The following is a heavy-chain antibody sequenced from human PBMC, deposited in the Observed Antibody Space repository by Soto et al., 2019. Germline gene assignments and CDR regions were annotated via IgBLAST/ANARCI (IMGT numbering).Heavy chain of an antibody. J-gene: IGHJ6*02. CDR1: GYTFTSYG. CDR2: ISAYNGNT. Sequence: ASVKVSCKASGYTFTSYGISWVRQAPGQGLEWMGWISAYNGNTNYAQKLQGRVTMTTDTSTSTAYMELRSLRSDDTAVYYCARDAIVVVPAATYYYGMDVWGQGTTVTVSS. V-gene: IGHV1-18*01. D-gene: IGHD2-2*01. CDR3: ARDAIVVVPAATYYYGMDV.